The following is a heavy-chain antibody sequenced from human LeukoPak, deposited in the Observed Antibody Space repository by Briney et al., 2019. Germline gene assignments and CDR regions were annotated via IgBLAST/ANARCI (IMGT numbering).Heavy chain of an antibody. Sequence: RSGGSLRLSCAASGFTFSSYSMNWVRQAPGQGLEWVSSISSSSSYIYYSDSVKGRFTVSRDNAKNSLYLQMNSLRAEDTAVYYCARPMEGYSGSGSWYFDSWGQGTLVTVSS. CDR1: GFTFSSYS. V-gene: IGHV3-21*01. J-gene: IGHJ4*02. D-gene: IGHD3-10*01. CDR3: ARPMEGYSGSGSWYFDS. CDR2: ISSSSSYI.